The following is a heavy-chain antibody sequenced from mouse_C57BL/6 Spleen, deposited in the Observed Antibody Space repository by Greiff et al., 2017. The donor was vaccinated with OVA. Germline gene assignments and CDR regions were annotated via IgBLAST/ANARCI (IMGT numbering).Heavy chain of an antibody. CDR3: ARVNSSGPWAWFAY. Sequence: QVQLQQSGAELVKPGASVKLSCKASGYTFTSYWMHWVKQRPGRGLEWIGRLDPNSGGTKYNEKFKSKATLTVDKPSSTAYMQLSSLTSEDSAFYYCARVNSSGPWAWFAYWCQGTLVTVSA. V-gene: IGHV1-72*01. CDR2: LDPNSGGT. J-gene: IGHJ3*01. D-gene: IGHD3-2*02. CDR1: GYTFTSYW.